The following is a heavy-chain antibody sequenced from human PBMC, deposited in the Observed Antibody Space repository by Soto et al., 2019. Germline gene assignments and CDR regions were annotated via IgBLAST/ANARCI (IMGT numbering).Heavy chain of an antibody. D-gene: IGHD3-22*01. CDR1: GFTFSSYA. CDR3: AKSVYYYDSSGKK. Sequence: LRLSCAASGFTFSSYAMSWVRQAPGKGLEWVSAISGSGGSTYYADSVKGRFTISRDNSKNTLYLQMNSLRAEDTAVYYCAKSVYYYDSSGKKWGQGTLVTVSS. J-gene: IGHJ4*02. CDR2: ISGSGGST. V-gene: IGHV3-23*01.